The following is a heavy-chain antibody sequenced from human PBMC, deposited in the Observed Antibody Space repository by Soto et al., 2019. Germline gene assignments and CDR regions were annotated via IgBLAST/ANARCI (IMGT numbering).Heavy chain of an antibody. CDR3: AREPGYCSGGSCYRRDNAFDI. Sequence: SETLSLTCTVSGGSISSYYWSWIRQPPGKGLEWIGYIYYSGSTNYNPSLKSRVTISVDTSKNQFSLKLSSVNAADTAVYYCAREPGYCSGGSCYRRDNAFDIWGQGTMVTVSS. V-gene: IGHV4-59*01. J-gene: IGHJ3*02. CDR1: GGSISSYY. CDR2: IYYSGST. D-gene: IGHD2-15*01.